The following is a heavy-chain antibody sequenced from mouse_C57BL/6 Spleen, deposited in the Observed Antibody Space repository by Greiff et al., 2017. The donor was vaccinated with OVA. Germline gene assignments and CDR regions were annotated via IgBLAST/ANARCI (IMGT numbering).Heavy chain of an antibody. CDR1: GYTFTDYY. CDR2: IYPGSGNT. V-gene: IGHV1-76*01. J-gene: IGHJ2*01. Sequence: VQVVESGAELVRPGASVKLSCKASGYTFTDYYINWVKQRPGQGLEWIARIYPGSGNTYYNEKFKGKATLTAEKSSSTAYMQLSSLTSEDSAVYFCARFGDSSGSFDYWGQGTTLTVSS. D-gene: IGHD3-2*02. CDR3: ARFGDSSGSFDY.